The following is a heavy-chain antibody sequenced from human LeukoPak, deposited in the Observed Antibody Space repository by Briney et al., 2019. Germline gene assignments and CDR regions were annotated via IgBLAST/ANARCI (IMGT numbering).Heavy chain of an antibody. V-gene: IGHV1-3*01. D-gene: IGHD2-2*01. Sequence: ASVKVSCKASGYTFTSYDINWVRQATGQGLEWMGWINAGNGSTKYSQKFQDRVTITRDTSASTAYMELSSLRSEDTAVYYCAQTYCSSTRCYPGAFDIWGQGTMVTVSS. CDR2: INAGNGST. J-gene: IGHJ3*02. CDR3: AQTYCSSTRCYPGAFDI. CDR1: GYTFTSYD.